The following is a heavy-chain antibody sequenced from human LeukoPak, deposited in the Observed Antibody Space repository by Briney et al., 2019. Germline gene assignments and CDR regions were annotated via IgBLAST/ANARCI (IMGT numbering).Heavy chain of an antibody. Sequence: PGGSLRLSCAASGFTFSDYFMSWIRQAPGKGLEWLSHISSSGTGYYTDSVMGRATISRDNAKNSLYLQMNSLRAEDTAVYYCARPAYCGGNCYYFPDYWGQGTLVTVSS. V-gene: IGHV3-11*04. CDR2: ISSSGTG. CDR3: ARPAYCGGNCYYFPDY. CDR1: GFTFSDYF. D-gene: IGHD2-21*02. J-gene: IGHJ4*02.